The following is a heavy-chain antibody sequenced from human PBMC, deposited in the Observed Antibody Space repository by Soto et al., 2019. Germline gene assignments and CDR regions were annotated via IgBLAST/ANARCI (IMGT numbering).Heavy chain of an antibody. CDR3: ARDEEYYDILTGYYKPLFFDY. Sequence: ASVKVSCKASGYTFTSYYMHWVRQAPGQGLEWIGIINPSGGSTSYAQKFQGRVTMTRDTSTSTVYMELSSLRSEDTAVYYCARDEEYYDILTGYYKPLFFDYWGQGTLVTSPQ. CDR1: GYTFTSYY. V-gene: IGHV1-46*01. CDR2: INPSGGST. J-gene: IGHJ4*02. D-gene: IGHD3-9*01.